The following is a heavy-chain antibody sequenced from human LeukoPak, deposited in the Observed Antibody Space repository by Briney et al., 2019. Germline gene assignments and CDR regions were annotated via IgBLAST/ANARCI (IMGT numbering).Heavy chain of an antibody. CDR2: VFHTGST. CDR1: GGSIDTYY. D-gene: IGHD1-1*01. Sequence: SETLSLTCTVSGGSIDTYYWNWIRQPPGKGLEWIGYVFHTGSTNYNPSLKSRVTISVDTSKNQFSLKLSSVTAADTAVYYCARHMNEDYYYYYYMDVWGKGTTVTISS. V-gene: IGHV4-59*08. J-gene: IGHJ6*03. CDR3: ARHMNEDYYYYYYMDV.